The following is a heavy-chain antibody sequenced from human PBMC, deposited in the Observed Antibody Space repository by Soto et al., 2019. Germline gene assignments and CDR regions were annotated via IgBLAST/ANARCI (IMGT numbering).Heavy chain of an antibody. CDR1: GCSISSGGYY. D-gene: IGHD3-22*01. V-gene: IGHV4-61*08. CDR3: ARRGHFDSSGYDWYFDL. Sequence: SETLSLTCPFSGCSISSGGYYWSWIRQPPGKGLEWIGYIYYNGDTNYNPSLKSRVTISVDTSKNQFSLKLSSVTAADTAVYYCARRGHFDSSGYDWYFDLWGRGTLVTVSS. J-gene: IGHJ2*01. CDR2: IYYNGDT.